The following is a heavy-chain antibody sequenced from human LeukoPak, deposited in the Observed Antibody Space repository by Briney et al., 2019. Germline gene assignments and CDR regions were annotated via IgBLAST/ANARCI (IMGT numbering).Heavy chain of an antibody. CDR1: XTFTXXY. D-gene: IGHD5-24*01. CDR3: AREMATIVKDYYYYGMDV. CDR2: XXPSGGST. V-gene: IGHV1-46*01. Sequence: XTFTXXYMHWXRQAPGQGGEWMGLXXPSGGSTSYAQKFQGRVTMTRDTSTSTVYMELSSLRSEDTAVYYCAREMATIVKDYYYYGMDVWGQGTTVTVSS. J-gene: IGHJ6*02.